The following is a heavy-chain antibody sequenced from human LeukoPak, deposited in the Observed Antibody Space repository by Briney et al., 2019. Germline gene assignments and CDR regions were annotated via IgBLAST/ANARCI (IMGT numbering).Heavy chain of an antibody. CDR2: IIPIFGTA. CDR3: ARVIVGSGRPFDY. Sequence: SVKVSCKASGYTFTGYYMHWVRQAPGQGLEWMGGIIPIFGTANYAQKFQGRVTITADESTSTAYMELSSLRSEDTAVYYCARVIVGSGRPFDYWGQGTLVTVSS. CDR1: GYTFTGYY. D-gene: IGHD2-15*01. J-gene: IGHJ4*02. V-gene: IGHV1-69*13.